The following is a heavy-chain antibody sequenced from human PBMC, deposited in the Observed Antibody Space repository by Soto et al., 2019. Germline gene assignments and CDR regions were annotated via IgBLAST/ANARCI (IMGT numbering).Heavy chain of an antibody. CDR3: AAYFEDYDPPTYYYYCMDV. J-gene: IGHJ6*02. CDR2: ISGSGGST. Sequence: PGGSLRLSCAASGFTFSSYAMSWVRQAPGKGLEWVSAISGSGGSTYYADSVKGRFTISRDNSKNTLYLQMNSLRAEDTAVYYCAAYFEDYDPPTYYYYCMDVWGQGTTVTVSS. D-gene: IGHD4-17*01. CDR1: GFTFSSYA. V-gene: IGHV3-23*01.